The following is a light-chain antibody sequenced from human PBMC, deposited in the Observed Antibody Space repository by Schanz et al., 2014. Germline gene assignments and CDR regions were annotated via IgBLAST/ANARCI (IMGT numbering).Light chain of an antibody. J-gene: IGKJ1*01. V-gene: IGKV1-17*03. CDR2: TAS. Sequence: DIQMTQSPSAMSASVGDRVTITCRASQGISNSLIWFQQRPGKVPKRLIYTASTLQSGVPSRFSGSESGTDFTLTISSLQSEDFATYYCLQHDNYPWTFGQGTKVEIK. CDR1: QGISNS. CDR3: LQHDNYPWT.